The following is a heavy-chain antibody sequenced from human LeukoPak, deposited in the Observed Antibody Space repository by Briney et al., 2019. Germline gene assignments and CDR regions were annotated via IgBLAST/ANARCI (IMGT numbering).Heavy chain of an antibody. Sequence: SETLSLTCTVSGGSISSGGYYWSWIRQNPGKGLEWIGYIYYSGSTYNNPSLKSRVMISVDTSKNQFSLKLSSVTAADTAVYYCASLYCSGGSCYFDYWGQGTLVTVSS. V-gene: IGHV4-31*03. J-gene: IGHJ4*02. CDR3: ASLYCSGGSCYFDY. CDR1: GGSISSGGYY. CDR2: IYYSGST. D-gene: IGHD2-15*01.